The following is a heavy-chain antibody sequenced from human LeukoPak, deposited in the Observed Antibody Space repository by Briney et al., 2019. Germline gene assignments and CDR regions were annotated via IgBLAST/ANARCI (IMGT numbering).Heavy chain of an antibody. D-gene: IGHD1-1*01. CDR3: ATWRTAKTGFDY. J-gene: IGHJ4*02. CDR2: IYQSGST. CDR1: GGSISSVSNS. Sequence: PSETLSLTCTVSGGSISSVSNSWGWIRQPPGKGLEWIGSIYQSGSTYYNPSLKSRVTISVDTSKNQFSLRLSSVTAAETAVYYCATWRTAKTGFDYWGQGTLVTVSS. V-gene: IGHV4-39*01.